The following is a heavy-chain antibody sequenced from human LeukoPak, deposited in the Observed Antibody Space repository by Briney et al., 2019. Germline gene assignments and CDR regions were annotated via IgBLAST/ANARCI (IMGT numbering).Heavy chain of an antibody. Sequence: GGSLRLSSAASGFSFSGYWMHWVRQAPGKGLVWVSRINEDGSFTSYADSVKGRFTVSRDNAKNTLYLQMNSLRAEDTAVYYCARDLVMVNTPGDDFDYWGRGTLVTVSS. CDR2: INEDGSFT. J-gene: IGHJ4*02. V-gene: IGHV3-74*01. CDR3: ARDLVMVNTPGDDFDY. CDR1: GFSFSGYW. D-gene: IGHD2-21*01.